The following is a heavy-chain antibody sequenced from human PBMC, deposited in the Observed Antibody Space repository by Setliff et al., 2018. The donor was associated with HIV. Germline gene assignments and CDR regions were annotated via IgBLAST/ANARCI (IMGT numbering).Heavy chain of an antibody. CDR1: GESLSAYY. CDR3: ARGRGPVGGDAIDI. Sequence: SETLSLTCAVYGESLSAYYWTWIRQPPGKGLEWIGEISHGGSANYSPSLKSRVTISEDTSKNQFSLKLKSATAADTAVYYCARGRGPVGGDAIDIWGQGTMVTV. J-gene: IGHJ3*02. V-gene: IGHV4-34*01. CDR2: ISHGGSA. D-gene: IGHD3-16*01.